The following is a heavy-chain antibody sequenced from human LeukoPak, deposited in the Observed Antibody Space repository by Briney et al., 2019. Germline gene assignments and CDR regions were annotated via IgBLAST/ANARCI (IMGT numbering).Heavy chain of an antibody. Sequence: ASVEVSCKASGYTFTGYYMHWVRQAPGQGLEWMGWINPNSGGTNYAQKFQGRVTMTRDTSISTAYMELSRLRSDDTAVYYCARSEEAYRYYYFDYWGQGTLVTVSS. J-gene: IGHJ4*02. CDR1: GYTFTGYY. CDR3: ARSEEAYRYYYFDY. CDR2: INPNSGGT. V-gene: IGHV1-2*02. D-gene: IGHD3-9*01.